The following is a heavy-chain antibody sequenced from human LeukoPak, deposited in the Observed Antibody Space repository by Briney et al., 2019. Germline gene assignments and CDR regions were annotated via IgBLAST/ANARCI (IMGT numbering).Heavy chain of an antibody. CDR3: ARDLKIYGDYGYYYYYMDV. CDR1: GYTFTGYY. J-gene: IGHJ6*03. CDR2: INPNSGGT. Sequence: ASVKVSCKASGYTFTGYYMHWVRQAPGQGLEWMGWINPNSGGTNYAQKFQGRVTMTRDTSISTAYMELSRLRSDDTAVYYCARDLKIYGDYGYYYYYMDVWGKGTTVTVSS. D-gene: IGHD4-17*01. V-gene: IGHV1-2*02.